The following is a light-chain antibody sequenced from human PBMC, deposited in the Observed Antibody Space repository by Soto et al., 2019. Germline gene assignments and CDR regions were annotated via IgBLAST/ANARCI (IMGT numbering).Light chain of an antibody. CDR3: AAWDDSLNGYV. V-gene: IGLV1-44*01. Sequence: SLLTQPPPASGTPGQRVTLSFSGGSSNIGTNAVNWYQQLPGTAPKLLIYNNNQRPSGVPDRFSGSKSGTSASLAISGLQSEDEADYYCAAWDDSLNGYVFGTGTKVTVL. CDR1: SSNIGTNA. J-gene: IGLJ1*01. CDR2: NNN.